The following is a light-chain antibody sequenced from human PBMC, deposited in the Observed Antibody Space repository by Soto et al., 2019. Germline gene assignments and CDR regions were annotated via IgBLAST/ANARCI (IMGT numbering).Light chain of an antibody. CDR2: DVT. V-gene: IGLV2-14*01. CDR1: SSDVGNYIY. CDR3: SSYTGSRTLYV. J-gene: IGLJ1*01. Sequence: QSALTQPASVSGSPGQSITISCTGASSDVGNYIYVSWYQQHPGKAPKLIIYDVTDRPSGVSNRFSGSKSGNTASLTISGLQAEDEADYYRSSYTGSRTLYVFGTGTKVTVL.